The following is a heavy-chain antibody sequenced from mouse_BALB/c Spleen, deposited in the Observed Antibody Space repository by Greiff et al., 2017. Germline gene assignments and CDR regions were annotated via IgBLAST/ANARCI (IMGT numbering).Heavy chain of an antibody. CDR2: ISSGGSYT. D-gene: IGHD2-14*01. J-gene: IGHJ2*01. V-gene: IGHV5-6*01. CDR3: ARQGDYRYFDY. CDR1: GFTFSSYG. Sequence: VQLKESGGDLVKPGGSLKLSCAASGFTFSSYGMSWVRQTPDKRLEWVATISSGGSYTYYPDSVKGRFTISRDNAKNTLYLQMSSLKSEDTAMYYCARQGDYRYFDYWGQGTTLTVSS.